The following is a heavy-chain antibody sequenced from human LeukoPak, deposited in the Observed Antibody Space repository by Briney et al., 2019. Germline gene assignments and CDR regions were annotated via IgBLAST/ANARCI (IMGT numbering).Heavy chain of an antibody. CDR2: IKEDESEK. CDR3: ARDLSGIAGYTYGRGIDY. V-gene: IGHV3-7*01. Sequence: GGSLRLSCAVSGFTFSSYWMSWVRQAPGNGPEWVANIKEDESEKYYVDAVKGRFTISRDNAKTSLYLQMNSLRAEDTAVYYCARDLSGIAGYTYGRGIDYWGQGTLVTVSS. J-gene: IGHJ4*02. D-gene: IGHD5-18*01. CDR1: GFTFSSYW.